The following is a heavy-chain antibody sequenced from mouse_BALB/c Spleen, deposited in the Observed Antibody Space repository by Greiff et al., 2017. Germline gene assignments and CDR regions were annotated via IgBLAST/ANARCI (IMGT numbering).Heavy chain of an antibody. CDR2: ISDGGSYT. Sequence: DVKLQESGGGLVKPGGSLKLSCAASGFTFSDYYMYWVRQTPEKRLEWVATISDGGSYTYYPDSVKGRFTISRDNAKNNLYLQMSSLKSEDTAMYYCARDHWFAYWGQGTLVTVSA. J-gene: IGHJ3*01. CDR1: GFTFSDYY. CDR3: ARDHWFAY. V-gene: IGHV5-4*02.